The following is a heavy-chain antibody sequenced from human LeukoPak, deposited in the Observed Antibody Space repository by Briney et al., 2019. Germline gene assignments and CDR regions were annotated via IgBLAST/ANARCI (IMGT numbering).Heavy chain of an antibody. CDR1: GFTFSSYW. J-gene: IGHJ6*03. D-gene: IGHD5-12*01. CDR3: ARDRIVATISGYYYYMDV. V-gene: IGHV3-7*01. CDR2: IKQDGSEK. Sequence: GGSLRLSCAASGFTFSSYWMSWVRQAPGKGLEWVANIKQDGSEKYYVDSVKGRFTISRDNAKNSLYLQMNSLRAEDTAVYYCARDRIVATISGYYYYMDVWGKGTTLTVSS.